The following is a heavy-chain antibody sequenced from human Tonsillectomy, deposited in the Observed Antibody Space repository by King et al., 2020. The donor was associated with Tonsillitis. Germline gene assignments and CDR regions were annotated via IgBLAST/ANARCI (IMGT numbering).Heavy chain of an antibody. CDR2: ISRSSSTI. Sequence: VQLVESGGGLVQPGGSLRLSCAASGFTFSSYSMNWVRQAPGKGLEWVSYISRSSSTIYYADSVKGRFTISRDNAKNSLYLQMNSLRAEDTAVYYCARDRYYYDSSGYSFDYWGQGTLVTVSS. J-gene: IGHJ4*02. CDR1: GFTFSSYS. CDR3: ARDRYYYDSSGYSFDY. V-gene: IGHV3-48*01. D-gene: IGHD3-22*01.